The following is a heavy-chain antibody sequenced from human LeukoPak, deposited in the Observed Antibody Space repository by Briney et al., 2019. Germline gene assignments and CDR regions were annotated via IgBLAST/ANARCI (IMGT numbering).Heavy chain of an antibody. V-gene: IGHV4-39*07. CDR1: DVSISTSGYY. Sequence: SETLSLTCTVSDVSISTSGYYWAWIRQPPGKGLEWIGSIFYSGKTYYNPSLKSRVTISVDTSKNQFSLKLSSVTAADTAVFYCASLTTADAFDIWGQGTMVTVSS. D-gene: IGHD3-22*01. J-gene: IGHJ3*02. CDR3: ASLTTADAFDI. CDR2: IFYSGKT.